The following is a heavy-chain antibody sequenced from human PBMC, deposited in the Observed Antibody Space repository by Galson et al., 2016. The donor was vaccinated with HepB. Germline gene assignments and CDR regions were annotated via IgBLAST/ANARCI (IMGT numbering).Heavy chain of an antibody. CDR1: GFSFSAYW. V-gene: IGHV3-7*03. CDR2: IKQDGSEK. Sequence: SLRLSCAASGFSFSAYWMSWVRQSPGKGLAWVANIKQDGSEKYYMDSVKGRFTISRDNARNSLYLQVNGLRADDTAVYYCARDRLTSVTRHWTGTTYSYYGMDVWGQGTTVTVSS. D-gene: IGHD1-14*01. CDR3: ARDRLTSVTRHWTGTTYSYYGMDV. J-gene: IGHJ6*02.